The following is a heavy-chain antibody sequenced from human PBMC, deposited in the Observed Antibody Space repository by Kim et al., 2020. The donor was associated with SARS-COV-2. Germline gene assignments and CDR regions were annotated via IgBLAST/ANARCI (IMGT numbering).Heavy chain of an antibody. D-gene: IGHD1-1*01. CDR1: GFTFGRFT. CDR3: VRGAGDATPPFNNCDYM. J-gene: IGHJ6*03. Sequence: GGSLRLSCVASGFTFGRFTMHWVRQAPGKGLEWVSSVTSDSVFIHYADSVKGRFTISRDNANNSLSLQINSLRAEDSALYYCVRGAGDATPPFNNCDYM. V-gene: IGHV3-21*04. CDR2: VTSDSVFI.